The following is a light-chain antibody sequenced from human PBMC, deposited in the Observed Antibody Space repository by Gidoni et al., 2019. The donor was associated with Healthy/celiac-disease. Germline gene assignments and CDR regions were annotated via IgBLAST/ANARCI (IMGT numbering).Light chain of an antibody. V-gene: IGLV1-51*01. CDR2: DNN. Sequence: QSVLTQPPSVSAAPGQKVTISCSGSSSNMGNNYVSWYQHLPGTAPKLLIYDNNKRPSGIPDRFSGSKSGTSATLGITGLQTGDEADYYCGTWDSSLSAVFGGGTQLTVL. CDR3: GTWDSSLSAV. CDR1: SSNMGNNY. J-gene: IGLJ7*01.